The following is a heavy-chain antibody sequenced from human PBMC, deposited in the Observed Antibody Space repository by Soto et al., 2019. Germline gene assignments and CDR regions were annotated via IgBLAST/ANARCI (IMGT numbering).Heavy chain of an antibody. CDR3: ARPRTSDWAYDI. Sequence: EVQLVESGGGLVQPGGSLRLSCAASGFTFSSYWMHWVRQAPGKGLMWVSRIKTDGTDTHYADSVKGRFTISRDNAKNTWYLQMNSLRGEDTAVYYCARPRTSDWAYDIWGQGTMVIVSS. V-gene: IGHV3-74*01. D-gene: IGHD3-9*01. CDR2: IKTDGTDT. CDR1: GFTFSSYW. J-gene: IGHJ3*02.